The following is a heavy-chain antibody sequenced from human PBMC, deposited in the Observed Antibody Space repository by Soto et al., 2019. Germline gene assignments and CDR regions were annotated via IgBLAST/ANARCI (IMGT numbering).Heavy chain of an antibody. J-gene: IGHJ4*02. Sequence: SETLSLTCTVSGGSIRNYYWSWIRQPPGKGLEWIGYIYFTGSSNYNPSLKSRVTMSVDTSKNQSSLKLTSVTAADTALYFCARHGSTSVPFDSWGQGTLVTVSS. CDR3: ARHGSTSVPFDS. V-gene: IGHV4-59*08. CDR2: IYFTGSS. D-gene: IGHD2-2*01. CDR1: GGSIRNYY.